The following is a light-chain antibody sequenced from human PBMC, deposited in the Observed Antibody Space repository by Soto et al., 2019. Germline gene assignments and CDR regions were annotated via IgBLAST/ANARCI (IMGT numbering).Light chain of an antibody. CDR2: AAS. V-gene: IGKV1-27*01. J-gene: IGKJ1*01. Sequence: DIHMPQSPSSLSPSAGDRVTITCRASQTISSWLAWYQQKPGKAPKLLIYAASTLQSGVPSRFSGSRSATDFTLTISSLQPADVAIYYCQKYNSAPRTFGQGTKVDIK. CDR3: QKYNSAPRT. CDR1: QTISSW.